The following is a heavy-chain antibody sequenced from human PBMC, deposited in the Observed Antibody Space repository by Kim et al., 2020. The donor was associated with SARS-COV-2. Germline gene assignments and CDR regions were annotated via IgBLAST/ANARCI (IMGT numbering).Heavy chain of an antibody. CDR3: AKDIYIRSGYWE. CDR1: GFTFDDYA. CDR2: ISWNSGSI. Sequence: GGSLRLSCAASGFTFDDYAMHWVRQAPGKGLEWVSGISWNSGSIGYADSVKGRFTISRDNAKNSLYLQMNSLRAEDTALYYCAKDIYIRSGYWEWGQGTLVTVSS. D-gene: IGHD3-22*01. V-gene: IGHV3-9*01. J-gene: IGHJ4*02.